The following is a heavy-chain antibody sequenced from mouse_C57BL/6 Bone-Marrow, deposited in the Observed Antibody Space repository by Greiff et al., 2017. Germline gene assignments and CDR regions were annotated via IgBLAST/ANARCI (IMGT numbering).Heavy chain of an antibody. D-gene: IGHD2-3*01. CDR2: IRYSGST. CDR3: ARGWLLQVDY. V-gene: IGHV3-8*01. Sequence: EVQGVESGPGLAKPSQTLSLTCSVTGYSITSDYWNWIRHFPGTKLEYMGYIRYSGSTDYNPSLKIQISITRDTSTNQYYLQVNSVTTEDTATYYGARGWLLQVDYWGQGTTRTVSS. CDR1: GYSITSDY. J-gene: IGHJ2*01.